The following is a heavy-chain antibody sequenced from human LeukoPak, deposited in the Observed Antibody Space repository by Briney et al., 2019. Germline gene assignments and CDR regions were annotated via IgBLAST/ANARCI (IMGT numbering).Heavy chain of an antibody. Sequence: PSETLSLTCIVSGDSINSYYWNWIRQPPGKGLEWIGSIYYTGSTNYNPSLKSRVTMSIDTSKNQFSLKLNSVTAADTAVYYCARHLRYSAYNYYLDPWGQGALVTVSS. CDR3: ARHLRYSAYNYYLDP. J-gene: IGHJ5*02. V-gene: IGHV4-59*08. D-gene: IGHD5-12*01. CDR1: GDSINSYY. CDR2: IYYTGST.